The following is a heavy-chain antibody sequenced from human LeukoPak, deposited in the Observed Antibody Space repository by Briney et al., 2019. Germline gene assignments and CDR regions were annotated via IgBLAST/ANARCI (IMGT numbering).Heavy chain of an antibody. J-gene: IGHJ4*02. CDR1: GFTFSSYA. CDR3: AKSSGSLLRLGELTDY. CDR2: ISGSGGRT. D-gene: IGHD3-16*01. V-gene: IGHV3-23*01. Sequence: GGSLRLSCAASGFTFSSYAMSWVRQAPGKGLEWVSGISGSGGRTYYADSVKGQFTISRDNSKNTLYLQMNSLRAEDTAVYYCAKSSGSLLRLGELTDYWGQGTLVAVSS.